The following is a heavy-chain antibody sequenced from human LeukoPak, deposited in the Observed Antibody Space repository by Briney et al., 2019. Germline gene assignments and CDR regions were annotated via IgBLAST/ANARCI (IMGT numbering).Heavy chain of an antibody. J-gene: IGHJ2*01. D-gene: IGHD4-11*01. CDR3: AKDVLVTTGWYFDL. V-gene: IGHV3-43*02. CDR1: GFTFDEYA. CDR2: ISGDGLIT. Sequence: GGSLRLSCVASGFTFDEYAMHRVRQVPGKGLEGVSLISGDGLITYYADSVKGRFTISSDNSNNSLYLRMNSLRTEDTALYYCAKDVLVTTGWYFDLWGRGTLLAVSS.